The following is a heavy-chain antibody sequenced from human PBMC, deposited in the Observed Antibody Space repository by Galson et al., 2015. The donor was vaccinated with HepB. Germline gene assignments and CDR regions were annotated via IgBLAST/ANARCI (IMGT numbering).Heavy chain of an antibody. J-gene: IGHJ3*01. CDR2: IHYSGAT. Sequence: TLSLTCTVSGGSISSGGYYWSWIRQHPGKSLEWIGFIHYSGATYYNPSLKSRITISVDTSKNQFSLKLSSVTAADTAVYYRARVGYGDYGTWGQGTMVTVSS. V-gene: IGHV4-31*03. CDR1: GGSISSGGYY. D-gene: IGHD4-17*01. CDR3: ARVGYGDYGT.